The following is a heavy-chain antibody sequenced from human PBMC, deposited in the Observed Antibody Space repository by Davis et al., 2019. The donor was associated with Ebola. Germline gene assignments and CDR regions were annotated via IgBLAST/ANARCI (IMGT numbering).Heavy chain of an antibody. J-gene: IGHJ6*02. V-gene: IGHV3-74*01. D-gene: IGHD2-21*01. Sequence: GESLKISCAASGFTFSSYGMHWVRQAPGKGLVWVSRINSDGSSTSYADSVKGRFTISRDNAKNTLYLQMNSLRAEDTAVYYCARGRTLLDYGMDVWGQGTTVTVSS. CDR2: INSDGSST. CDR1: GFTFSSYG. CDR3: ARGRTLLDYGMDV.